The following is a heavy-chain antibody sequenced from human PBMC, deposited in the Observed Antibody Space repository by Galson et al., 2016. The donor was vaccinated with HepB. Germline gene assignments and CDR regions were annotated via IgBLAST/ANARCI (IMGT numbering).Heavy chain of an antibody. CDR2: IDPSDSYT. D-gene: IGHD3-10*01. CDR1: TVNFIRYW. V-gene: IGHV5-10-1*01. J-gene: IGHJ4*02. CDR3: AIFYFDSCSYYHPDN. Sequence: QSGAEVKKPGESLRISCPGSTVNFIRYWNSWVRQMPGKGLAWMGRIDPSDSYTKDIPSFKGHDSFSLDKSIRTANLQWSSLKASDTAMYYCAIFYFDSCSYYHPDNWGQGTLVTVSS.